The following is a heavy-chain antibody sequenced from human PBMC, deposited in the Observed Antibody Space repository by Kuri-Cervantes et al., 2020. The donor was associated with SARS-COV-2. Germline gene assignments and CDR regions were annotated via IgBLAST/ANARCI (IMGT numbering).Heavy chain of an antibody. V-gene: IGHV3-15*01. Sequence: GDSLKISCAASGFPFSNAWMSWVRQAPGKGLEWVGRIKSKTDGGTTDYAAPVKGRFTISRDDSKNTLYLQMNSLKTEDTAVYYCTTDQVAGSYCSSTSCYEDYWGQGTLVTVSS. CDR1: GFPFSNAW. J-gene: IGHJ4*02. CDR2: IKSKTDGGTT. CDR3: TTDQVAGSYCSSTSCYEDY. D-gene: IGHD2-2*01.